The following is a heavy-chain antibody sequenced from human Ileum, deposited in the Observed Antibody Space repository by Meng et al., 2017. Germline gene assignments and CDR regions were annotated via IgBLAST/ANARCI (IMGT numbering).Heavy chain of an antibody. CDR3: ARDRMDSSGYYPFDY. CDR1: GFTFDDYG. Sequence: GESLKISCAASGFTFDDYGMSWVRQAPGKGLEWVSGINWNGGSTGYADSVKGRFTISRDNAKNSLYLQMNSLRAEDTALYYCARDRMDSSGYYPFDYWGQGTLVTVS. D-gene: IGHD3-22*01. CDR2: INWNGGST. J-gene: IGHJ4*02. V-gene: IGHV3-20*04.